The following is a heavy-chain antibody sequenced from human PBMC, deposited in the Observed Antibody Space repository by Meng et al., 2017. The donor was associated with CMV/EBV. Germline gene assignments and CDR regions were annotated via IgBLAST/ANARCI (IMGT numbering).Heavy chain of an antibody. Sequence: LSLTCAASGFTFSSYWMSWVRQAPGKGLEWVANIKQDGSEKYYVDSVKGRFTISRDNAKNSLYLQMNSLRAEDTAVYYCARRATLSYYYYYYGMDVWGQGTTVTVSS. CDR3: ARRATLSYYYYYYGMDV. J-gene: IGHJ6*02. CDR2: IKQDGSEK. V-gene: IGHV3-7*01. D-gene: IGHD2-15*01. CDR1: GFTFSSYW.